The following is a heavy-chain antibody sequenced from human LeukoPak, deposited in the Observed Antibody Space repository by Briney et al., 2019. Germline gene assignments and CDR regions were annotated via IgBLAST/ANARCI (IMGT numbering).Heavy chain of an antibody. Sequence: SQTLSLTCAVSGGSISSGGYSWRWIRQPPGTCLEWIVYIYHSGSTYYNPALKSRVTISVDRSKNQFSLKLSSVTAADTAVYYCAGVVITFGGATFDYWGQGTLVTVSS. D-gene: IGHD3-16*01. J-gene: IGHJ4*02. V-gene: IGHV4-30-2*01. CDR1: GGSISSGGYS. CDR2: IYHSGST. CDR3: AGVVITFGGATFDY.